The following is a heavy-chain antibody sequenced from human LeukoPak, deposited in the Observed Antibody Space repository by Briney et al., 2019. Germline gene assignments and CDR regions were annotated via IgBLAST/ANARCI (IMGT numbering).Heavy chain of an antibody. J-gene: IGHJ4*02. CDR1: GGSISSSGYY. CDR3: ATPFTMVRGVPFDY. D-gene: IGHD3-10*01. CDR2: IYYSGST. V-gene: IGHV4-39*01. Sequence: PSETLSLTCTVSGGSISSSGYYWGWIRQPPGKGLEWIGSIYYSGSTYYNPSLKSRVTISVDTSKSQFSLKLSSVTAADTAVYYCATPFTMVRGVPFDYWGQGTLVTVSS.